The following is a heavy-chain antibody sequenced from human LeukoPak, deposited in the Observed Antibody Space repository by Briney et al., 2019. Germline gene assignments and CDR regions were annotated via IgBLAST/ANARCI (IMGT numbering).Heavy chain of an antibody. J-gene: IGHJ5*02. Sequence: SETLSLTCSVSGGSISPYFWSWFRQPPGKGLEWIGYISYTGSTIYSPSLTSRVTISLDTSKNQFSLQLTSVTAADTAVYYCARDDYRGVTNFDPWGQGTLVTVSS. V-gene: IGHV4-59*01. CDR1: GGSISPYF. CDR2: ISYTGST. D-gene: IGHD3-10*01. CDR3: ARDDYRGVTNFDP.